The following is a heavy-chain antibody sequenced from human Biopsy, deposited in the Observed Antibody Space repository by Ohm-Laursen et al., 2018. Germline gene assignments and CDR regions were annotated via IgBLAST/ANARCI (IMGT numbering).Heavy chain of an antibody. V-gene: IGHV3-48*03. CDR2: ISSSNTI. J-gene: IGHJ4*02. CDR3: AKPADSYGSEFYFDY. CDR1: GFTFSNYE. D-gene: IGHD1-14*01. Sequence: SLRLSCAASGFTFSNYEMNWVRQAPGKGLEWVSYISSSNTIYYAVSVKGRFTISRDNSKNTLYLRMNSLRAEDTAVYYCAKPADSYGSEFYFDYWGQGTLVTVSS.